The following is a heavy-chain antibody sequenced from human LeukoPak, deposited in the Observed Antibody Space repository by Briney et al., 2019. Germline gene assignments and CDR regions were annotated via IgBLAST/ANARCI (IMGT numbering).Heavy chain of an antibody. CDR1: GFTFSVYN. J-gene: IGHJ5*02. Sequence: GGSLRLSCAASGFTFSVYNMYWVRRAPGKGLVWVSSITSSSSYIHYADSVKGRFTISRVNAKNSLYLQMNSLRAEDTAVYYCAKGPWTMSWWFDPWGQGTLVTVSS. D-gene: IGHD6-13*01. V-gene: IGHV3-21*01. CDR2: ITSSSSYI. CDR3: AKGPWTMSWWFDP.